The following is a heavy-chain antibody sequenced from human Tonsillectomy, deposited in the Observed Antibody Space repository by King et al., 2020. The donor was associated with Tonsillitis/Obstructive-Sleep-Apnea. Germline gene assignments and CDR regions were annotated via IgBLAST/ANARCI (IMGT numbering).Heavy chain of an antibody. Sequence: VQLQESGPGLVKPSHTLSLTCTVSGGSISSGNYYWSWIRQHPVKGLEWIGGIYDSGSTYYNASLKSRVTISLDTSKNQFSLKLSSVTAADTAVYYCARVPGAARNYYDYYMDVWGKGTTVTVSS. J-gene: IGHJ6*03. D-gene: IGHD6-6*01. CDR1: GGSISSGNYY. CDR3: ARVPGAARNYYDYYMDV. CDR2: IYDSGST. V-gene: IGHV4-31*03.